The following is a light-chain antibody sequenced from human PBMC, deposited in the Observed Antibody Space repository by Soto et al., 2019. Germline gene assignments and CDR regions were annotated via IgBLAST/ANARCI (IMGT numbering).Light chain of an antibody. CDR1: QSVSNNY. Sequence: GRVSVSISEVAALFYKASQSVSNNYLAWYQQKPGQAPRLLIYGASNRATGIPDRFSGSGSGTDFTLTISRPEVEAFLVNHCPQHRSAVSFGQGTKVDIK. V-gene: IGKV3-20*01. CDR3: PQHRSAVS. J-gene: IGKJ1*01. CDR2: GAS.